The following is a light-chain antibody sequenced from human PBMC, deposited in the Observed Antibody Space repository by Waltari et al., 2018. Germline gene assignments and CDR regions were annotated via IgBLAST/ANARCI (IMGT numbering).Light chain of an antibody. CDR3: QSYYISLRGV. V-gene: IGLV1-40*01. Sequence: QSLLTQPPSVSGAPGQRATISCTGSSSNIGAGYDVNCYQYLHGTIPNLVIYGNKNRPTGVPDRFSGATSATSAALAIISLQAEDEAYYYCQSYYISLRGVFGGGTKLTVL. J-gene: IGLJ3*02. CDR2: GNK. CDR1: SSNIGAGYD.